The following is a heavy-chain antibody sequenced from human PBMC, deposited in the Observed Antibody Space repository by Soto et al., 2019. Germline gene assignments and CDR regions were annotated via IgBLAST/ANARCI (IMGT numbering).Heavy chain of an antibody. J-gene: IGHJ5*02. CDR2: ISSSSSTT. Sequence: GGSLRLSCAASGFTFSSYSMNWVRQAPGKGLEWVSYISSSSSTTYYADSVKGRFTISRDNAKNSLYLQMNSLRAEDTAVYYCAREEGLLNWFDPWGQGTLVTVSS. V-gene: IGHV3-48*01. CDR3: AREEGLLNWFDP. CDR1: GFTFSSYS. D-gene: IGHD1-26*01.